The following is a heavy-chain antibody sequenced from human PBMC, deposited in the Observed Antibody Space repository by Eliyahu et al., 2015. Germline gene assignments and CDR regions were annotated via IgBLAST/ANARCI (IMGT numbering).Heavy chain of an antibody. D-gene: IGHD6-6*01. Sequence: QVQLQESGPGLVKPSQTLSLTCXXSXXXISXGGYYWSWIRQHPGKGLEWIGYIYYSGSTYYNPSLKSLVTISVDTSKNQFSLKLSSVTAADTAVYYCARAVALDSSSLNWFDPWGQGTLVTVSS. CDR2: IYYSGST. CDR3: ARAVALDSSSLNWFDP. CDR1: XXXISXGGYY. J-gene: IGHJ5*02. V-gene: IGHV4-31*01.